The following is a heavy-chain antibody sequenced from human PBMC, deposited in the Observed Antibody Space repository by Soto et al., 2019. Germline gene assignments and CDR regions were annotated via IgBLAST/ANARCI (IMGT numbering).Heavy chain of an antibody. CDR1: GFTFSSYG. Sequence: GGSLRLSCAASGFTFSSYGMHWVRQAPGKGLEWVAVISYDGSNKYYADSVKGRFTISRDNSKNTLYLQMNSLRAEDTAVYYCAKDLVKGGVTGWGQGTLVTVSS. D-gene: IGHD2-21*02. CDR2: ISYDGSNK. CDR3: AKDLVKGGVTG. V-gene: IGHV3-30*18. J-gene: IGHJ4*02.